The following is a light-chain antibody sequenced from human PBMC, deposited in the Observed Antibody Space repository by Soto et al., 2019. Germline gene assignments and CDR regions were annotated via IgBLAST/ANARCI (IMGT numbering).Light chain of an antibody. J-gene: IGKJ4*01. CDR3: QQYNSYPLT. CDR1: QSISSW. Sequence: DIQMTQSPSTLAASVGDRVTLTSRASQSISSWLAWYQQKPGKAPKLLIYDASTLESGVPSRFSGSGSGTELTLTISSLQPDDFATYYCQQYNSYPLTVGGGTKVDIK. CDR2: DAS. V-gene: IGKV1-5*01.